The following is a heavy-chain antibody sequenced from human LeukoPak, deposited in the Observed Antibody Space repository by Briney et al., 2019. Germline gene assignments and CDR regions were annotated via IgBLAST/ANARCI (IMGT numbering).Heavy chain of an antibody. Sequence: QPGGSLRLSCAASGFTFSSYAMSWVRQAPGKGLEWVSAISGSGGSTYYADSVKGRFTISRDNSKNTLYLQMNSLRAEDTAVYYSAKGFMGFLPYYGSGSSYFDYWGQGALVTVSS. V-gene: IGHV3-23*01. D-gene: IGHD3-10*01. CDR3: AKGFMGFLPYYGSGSSYFDY. CDR1: GFTFSSYA. CDR2: ISGSGGST. J-gene: IGHJ4*02.